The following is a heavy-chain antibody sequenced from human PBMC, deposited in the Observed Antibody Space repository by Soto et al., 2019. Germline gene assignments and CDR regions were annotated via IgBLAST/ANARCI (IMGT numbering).Heavy chain of an antibody. Sequence: EVQLVESGGGLVQPGRSLRLSCAASGFMFDDFAMHWVRQAPGKGLEWVSGISWNSGDVAYADSVKCLFTISRDNAKHSVYLHFIRLSPDETALYFFAIGLNVATHWFGPWGQRTRVTVSS. CDR1: GFMFDDFA. CDR3: AIGLNVATHWFGP. J-gene: IGHJ5*02. D-gene: IGHD5-12*01. CDR2: ISWNSGDV. V-gene: IGHV3-9*01.